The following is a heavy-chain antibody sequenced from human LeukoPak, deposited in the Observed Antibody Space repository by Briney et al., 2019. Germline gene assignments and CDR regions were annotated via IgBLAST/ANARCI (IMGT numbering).Heavy chain of an antibody. D-gene: IGHD3-3*01. Sequence: ASVKVSCKASGYTFTSYDINWVRQATGQGLEWMGWMNPNSGNTGYAQKFQGRVTMTRNTSISTAHMELSSLRSEDTAVYYCARGERFLEWLLSSGMDVWGQGTTVTVSS. J-gene: IGHJ6*02. V-gene: IGHV1-8*01. CDR2: MNPNSGNT. CDR1: GYTFTSYD. CDR3: ARGERFLEWLLSSGMDV.